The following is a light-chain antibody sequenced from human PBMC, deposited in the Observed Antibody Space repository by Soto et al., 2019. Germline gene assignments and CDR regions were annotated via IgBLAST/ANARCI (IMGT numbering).Light chain of an antibody. J-gene: IGLJ3*02. V-gene: IGLV1-40*01. CDR2: GNS. CDR3: QSYDSSLSGGV. Sequence: QSVLTQPPSVSGAPGQRVTISCTGSSSNIGAGYDVHWYQQLPGTAPKLLIYGNSNRPSGVPDRFSGSKSGTSASLAITGLQEEDEADYYCQSYDSSLSGGVFGGGTKLTVL. CDR1: SSNIGAGYD.